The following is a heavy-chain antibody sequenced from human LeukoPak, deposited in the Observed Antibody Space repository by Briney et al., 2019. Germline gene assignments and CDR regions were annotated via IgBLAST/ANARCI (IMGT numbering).Heavy chain of an antibody. CDR1: GFTFSSYG. Sequence: GGSLRLSCAASGFTFSSYGMNWVRQAPGKGLEWVSAISGSGGTTYYADSVKGRFTISRDNSMNTLYLQMNSLRAEDTAVFYCARGDCSSTSCSSTPKNWFDPWGQGTLVSVSS. CDR3: ARGDCSSTSCSSTPKNWFDP. J-gene: IGHJ5*02. CDR2: ISGSGGTT. D-gene: IGHD2-2*01. V-gene: IGHV3-23*01.